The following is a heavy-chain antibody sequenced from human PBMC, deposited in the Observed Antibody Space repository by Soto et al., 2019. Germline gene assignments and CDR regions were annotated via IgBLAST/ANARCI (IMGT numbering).Heavy chain of an antibody. Sequence: ASVKVSCKASGYTFTSYGISWVRQAPGQGLEWMGWISAYNGNTNYAQKLQGRVTMTTDTSTSTAYMELRSLRSDDTAVYYCARDSENDYVWGRYPATLGYWGQGTLVTVSS. D-gene: IGHD3-16*02. J-gene: IGHJ4*02. CDR2: ISAYNGNT. CDR3: ARDSENDYVWGRYPATLGY. CDR1: GYTFTSYG. V-gene: IGHV1-18*01.